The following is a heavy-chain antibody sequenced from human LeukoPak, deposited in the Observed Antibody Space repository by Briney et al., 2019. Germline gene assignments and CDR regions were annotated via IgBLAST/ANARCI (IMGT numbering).Heavy chain of an antibody. CDR3: ARDTISSNYGGNPETDYYYYMDV. CDR2: INPSGGST. V-gene: IGHV1-46*01. J-gene: IGHJ6*03. CDR1: GYTFTSYY. Sequence: VASVKVSCKASGYTFTSYYMHWVRQAPGQGLEWMGIINPSGGSTSYAQKFQGRVTMTRDMSTSTVYMELSSLRSEDTAVYYCARDTISSNYGGNPETDYYYYMDVWGKGTTVTVSS. D-gene: IGHD4-23*01.